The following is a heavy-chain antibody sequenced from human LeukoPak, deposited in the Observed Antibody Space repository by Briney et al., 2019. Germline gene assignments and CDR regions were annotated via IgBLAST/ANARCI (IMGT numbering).Heavy chain of an antibody. J-gene: IGHJ4*02. CDR1: GGSFSGYY. Sequence: SETLSLTCAVYGGSFSGYYWSWIRQPPGKGLEWIGEINHSGSTNYNPSLKSRVTISVDTSKNQFSLKLSSVTAADTAVYYCARGYQYYYDSSGYYAWDYWGQGTLVTVSS. V-gene: IGHV4-34*01. CDR3: ARGYQYYYDSSGYYAWDY. CDR2: INHSGST. D-gene: IGHD3-22*01.